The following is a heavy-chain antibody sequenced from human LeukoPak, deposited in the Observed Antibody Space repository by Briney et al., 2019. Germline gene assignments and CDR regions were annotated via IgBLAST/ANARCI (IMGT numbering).Heavy chain of an antibody. J-gene: IGHJ5*02. CDR2: INPNSGGT. CDR3: ARADRLHGGPYLIGP. Sequence: ASVKVSCKTSGYSFTDYYMHWVRQAPGQGLEWMGWINPNSGGTSSAQKFQGGVTMTRDTSITTVYMEVSWLTSDDTAIYYCARADRLHGGPYLIGPWGQGTLVTVSS. CDR1: GYSFTDYY. D-gene: IGHD2-21*01. V-gene: IGHV1-2*02.